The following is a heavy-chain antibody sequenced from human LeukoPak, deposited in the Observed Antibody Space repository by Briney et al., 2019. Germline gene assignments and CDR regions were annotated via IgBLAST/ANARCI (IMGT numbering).Heavy chain of an antibody. CDR2: ISGSGGST. CDR3: ANTLSGYCSSTSCYIRLDYYYYGMDV. D-gene: IGHD2-2*01. V-gene: IGHV3-23*01. Sequence: GGSLRLSCAASGFTFSSYAMSWVRQAPGKGLEWVSAISGSGGSTYYADSVKGRFTISRDNSKNTLYLQMNSLRAEDTAVYYCANTLSGYCSSTSCYIRLDYYYYGMDVWGQGTTVTVSS. J-gene: IGHJ6*02. CDR1: GFTFSSYA.